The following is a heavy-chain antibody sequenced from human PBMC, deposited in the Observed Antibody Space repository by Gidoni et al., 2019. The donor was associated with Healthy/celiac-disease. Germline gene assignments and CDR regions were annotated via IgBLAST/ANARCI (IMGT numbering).Heavy chain of an antibody. Sequence: QVQLVESGGGVVQPGRSLRLSCAASGCTFSSYAMHWVRQAPGKGLEWVAVISYDGSNKYYADSVKGRFTISRDNSKNTLYLQMNSLRAEDTAVYYCARGLGRDGDILTGLDYWGQGTLVTVSS. D-gene: IGHD3-9*01. CDR1: GCTFSSYA. CDR2: ISYDGSNK. CDR3: ARGLGRDGDILTGLDY. J-gene: IGHJ4*02. V-gene: IGHV3-30*01.